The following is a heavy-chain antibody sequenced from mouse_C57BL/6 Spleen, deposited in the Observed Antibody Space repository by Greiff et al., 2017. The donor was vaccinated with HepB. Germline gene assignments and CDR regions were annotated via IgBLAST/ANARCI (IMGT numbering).Heavy chain of an antibody. CDR2: INPNNGGT. CDR3: ARTGGNIYFDY. J-gene: IGHJ2*01. CDR1: GYTFTDYY. Sequence: EVQLQQSGPELVKPGASVKISCKASGYTFTDYYMNWVKQSHGKSLEWIGDINPNNGGTSYNQKFKGKATLTVDKSSSTDYMELRSLTSEDSAVYYCARTGGNIYFDYWGQGTTLTVSS. V-gene: IGHV1-26*01.